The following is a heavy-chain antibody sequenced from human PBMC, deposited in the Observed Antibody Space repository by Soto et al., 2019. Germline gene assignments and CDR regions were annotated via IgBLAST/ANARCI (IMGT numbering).Heavy chain of an antibody. V-gene: IGHV5-10-1*01. J-gene: IGHJ6*02. CDR1: GYSFTSYW. CDR2: IDPSDSYT. D-gene: IGHD2-2*01. CDR3: AREDRDRETGLVPAAIDGMDV. Sequence: GESLKISCKGSGYSFTSYWISWVRQMPGKGLEWMGRIDPSDSYTNYSPSFQGHVTISADKSISTAYMELSSLRSDDTAVYYCAREDRDRETGLVPAAIDGMDVWGQGTTVTVSS.